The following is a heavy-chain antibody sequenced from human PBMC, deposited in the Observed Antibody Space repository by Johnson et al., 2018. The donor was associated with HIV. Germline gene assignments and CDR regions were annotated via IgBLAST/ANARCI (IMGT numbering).Heavy chain of an antibody. V-gene: IGHV3-23*04. Sequence: VQLVESGGDLVQPGGSLRLSCAASGFSFSSFAMSWVRQAPGKGLEWVSGINGGDTNTHSADSVKGRFSISRDNSGNRLFLQMDSLRAEDPAMYYCAKDRCRSCLDVFVIWGQGTMVTVAS. J-gene: IGHJ3*02. CDR3: AKDRCRSCLDVFVI. D-gene: IGHD6-13*01. CDR2: INGGDTNT. CDR1: GFSFSSFA.